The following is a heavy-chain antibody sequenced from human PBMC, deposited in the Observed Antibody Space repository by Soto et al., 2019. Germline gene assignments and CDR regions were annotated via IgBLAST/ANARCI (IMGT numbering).Heavy chain of an antibody. J-gene: IGHJ6*02. D-gene: IGHD6-13*01. Sequence: PGGSLRLSCAASGFTFSSYGMHWVRRAPGKGLEWVAVISYDGSNKYYADSVKGRFTISRDNSKNTLYLQMNSLRAEDTAVYYCAKQYDDLSGYSSSWYRYYYGMDVWGQGTTVTVSS. CDR1: GFTFSSYG. V-gene: IGHV3-30*18. CDR2: ISYDGSNK. CDR3: AKQYDDLSGYSSSWYRYYYGMDV.